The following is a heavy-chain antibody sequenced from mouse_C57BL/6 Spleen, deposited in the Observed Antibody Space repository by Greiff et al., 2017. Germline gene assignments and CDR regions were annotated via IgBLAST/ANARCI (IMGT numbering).Heavy chain of an antibody. D-gene: IGHD2-2*01. Sequence: VQLQESGPGLVAPSPSLSITCTVSGFSLTSYAIRWVRQTPGKGLEWLGVIWTGGGTNYNSALKSRLSISKDNSKSQVFLKRNSLQTDDTARYYCANRGRYGYDVGWYFDVWGTGTTVTVSS. CDR2: IWTGGGT. CDR3: ANRGRYGYDVGWYFDV. J-gene: IGHJ1*03. CDR1: GFSLTSYA. V-gene: IGHV2-9-1*01.